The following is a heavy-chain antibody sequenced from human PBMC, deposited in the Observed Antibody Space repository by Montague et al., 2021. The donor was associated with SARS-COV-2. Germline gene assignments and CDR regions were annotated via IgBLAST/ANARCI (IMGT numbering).Heavy chain of an antibody. V-gene: IGHV3-11*06. CDR3: ARGGGRYNWNYAGGLDL. D-gene: IGHD1-7*01. CDR1: GFRFSDYY. CDR2: ISSSSTYT. Sequence: SLRLSCAASGFRFSDYYMSWIRQAPGKGPDWVSDISSSSTYTSSADSVKGRFTISRDNAKNSLYLHLNSLRAEDTAVYYCARGGGRYNWNYAGGLDLWGRGTLVTVSS. J-gene: IGHJ2*01.